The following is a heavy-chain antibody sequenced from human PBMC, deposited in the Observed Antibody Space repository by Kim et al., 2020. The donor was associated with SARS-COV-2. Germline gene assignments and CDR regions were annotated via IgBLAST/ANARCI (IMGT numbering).Heavy chain of an antibody. J-gene: IGHJ3*02. Sequence: ADSVKGRFTISRDNAKNSLYLQMNSLRAEDTAVYYCARDLHSGSYFAFDIWGQGTMVTVSS. V-gene: IGHV3-48*03. D-gene: IGHD1-26*01. CDR3: ARDLHSGSYFAFDI.